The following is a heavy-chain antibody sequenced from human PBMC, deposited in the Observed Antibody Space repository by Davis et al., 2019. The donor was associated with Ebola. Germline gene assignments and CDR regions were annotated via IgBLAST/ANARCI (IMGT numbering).Heavy chain of an antibody. J-gene: IGHJ5*02. V-gene: IGHV3-33*01. CDR1: GFSFTSYG. CDR2: LWFDGDRK. Sequence: GGSLRLSCAASGFSFTSYGIHWVRQVPGKGLEWVAVLWFDGDRKDYADSVKGRFTISRDNSKNTLYLEMNSLRAEDTAVYYCATCGYQLLFCNWFDPWGQGTLVTVSS. CDR3: ATCGYQLLFCNWFDP. D-gene: IGHD2-2*01.